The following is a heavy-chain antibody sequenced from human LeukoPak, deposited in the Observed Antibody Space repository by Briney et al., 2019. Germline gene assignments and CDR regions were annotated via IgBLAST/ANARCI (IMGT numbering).Heavy chain of an antibody. J-gene: IGHJ4*02. CDR1: GFTFDDYA. V-gene: IGHV3-9*01. CDR3: ARGEMATAPFDY. Sequence: GGSLRLSCAASGFTFDDYAMHWVRQVPGKGLEWVSGIAWNAGSIDYADSVKGRFTISRDNSKNTLYLQMNSLRAEDTAVYYCARGEMATAPFDYWGQGTLVTVSS. D-gene: IGHD5-24*01. CDR2: IAWNAGSI.